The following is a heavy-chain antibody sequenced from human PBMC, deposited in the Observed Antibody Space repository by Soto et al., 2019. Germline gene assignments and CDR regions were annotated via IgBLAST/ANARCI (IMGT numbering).Heavy chain of an antibody. CDR1: GGSISSISYY. J-gene: IGHJ4*02. D-gene: IGHD3-22*01. CDR2: IYYSGST. V-gene: IGHV4-39*01. CDR3: AGLKYFHSSTYLAH. Sequence: PSETLSLTWSVSGGSISSISYYWGWIRQPPGKGLEWIGSIYYSGSTYYNPSLKSRVTISVDTSKNQFSLKLSSVTAADTVVYYCAGLKYFHSSTYLAHWGQGTRVTVSS.